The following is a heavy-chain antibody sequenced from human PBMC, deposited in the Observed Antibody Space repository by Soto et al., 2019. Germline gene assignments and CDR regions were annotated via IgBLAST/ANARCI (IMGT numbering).Heavy chain of an antibody. CDR1: GFTFSSYA. Sequence: GGSLRLSCAASGFTFSSYAMSWVRQAPGKGLEWVSAISGSGGSTYYADSVKGRFTISGDNSKNTLYLQMNSLRAEDTAVYYCAKGQEYDFWSGYNWFDPWGQGTLVTVSS. CDR2: ISGSGGST. D-gene: IGHD3-3*01. CDR3: AKGQEYDFWSGYNWFDP. J-gene: IGHJ5*02. V-gene: IGHV3-23*01.